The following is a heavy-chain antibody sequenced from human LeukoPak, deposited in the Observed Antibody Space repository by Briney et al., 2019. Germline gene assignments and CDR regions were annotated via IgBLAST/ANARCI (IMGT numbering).Heavy chain of an antibody. CDR2: IWYDGSST. CDR1: GFSFKRCG. V-gene: IGHV3-33*01. Sequence: GGSRGLPYGLWGFSFKRCGMQWAPQAPGKGREWVAVIWYDGSSTDYADSVKGRFTISRDNSKNTLFLQMSSLRAEDTAVYYCAWSRDVYSHGFYWGQGTLVTVSS. J-gene: IGHJ4*02. CDR3: AWSRDVYSHGFY. D-gene: IGHD5-24*01.